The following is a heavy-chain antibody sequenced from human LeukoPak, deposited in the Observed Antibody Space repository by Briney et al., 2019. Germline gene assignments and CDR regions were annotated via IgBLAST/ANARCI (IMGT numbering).Heavy chain of an antibody. CDR1: GYSFTSYW. V-gene: IGHV5-10-1*01. D-gene: IGHD4-17*01. CDR2: IDPSDSYT. CDR3: ATVTTIYYYYGMDV. J-gene: IGHJ6*02. Sequence: GASLQISCKGSGYSFTSYWITWVRQLPGKGLEWMGRIDPSDSYTNYSPSFQGHVTISADKSISTAYLQWSSLKASDTAMYYCATVTTIYYYYGMDVWGQGTTVTVSS.